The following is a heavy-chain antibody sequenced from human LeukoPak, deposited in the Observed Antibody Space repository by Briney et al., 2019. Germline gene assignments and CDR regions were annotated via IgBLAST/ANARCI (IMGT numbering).Heavy chain of an antibody. CDR3: ARETIEGFDP. V-gene: IGHV1-2*02. J-gene: IGHJ5*02. CDR2: INPNSGGT. Sequence: ASVKVSCKASGYTFTSYGISWVRQAPGQGLEWMGWINPNSGGTNYAQRFQGRVTMTRDTSISTAYMELSRLRSDDTAVYYCARETIEGFDPWGQGTLVTVSS. CDR1: GYTFTSYG. D-gene: IGHD1-26*01.